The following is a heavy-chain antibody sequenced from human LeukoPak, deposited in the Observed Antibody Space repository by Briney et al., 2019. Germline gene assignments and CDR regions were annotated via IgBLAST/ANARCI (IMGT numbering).Heavy chain of an antibody. CDR1: GGSISSYY. Sequence: PSETLSLTCTVSGGSISSYYWSWIRQPPGKGLEWIGYIYYSGSTNYNPSLKSRVTISVDTSKNQFSLKLSSVTAADTAVYYCARERWYSSSRNYYYYGMDVWGQGTTVTVSS. D-gene: IGHD6-13*01. J-gene: IGHJ6*02. CDR3: ARERWYSSSRNYYYYGMDV. V-gene: IGHV4-59*01. CDR2: IYYSGST.